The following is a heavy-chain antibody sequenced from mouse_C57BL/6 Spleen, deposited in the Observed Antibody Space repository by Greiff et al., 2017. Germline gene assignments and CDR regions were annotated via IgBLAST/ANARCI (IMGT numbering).Heavy chain of an antibody. V-gene: IGHV14-1*01. CDR2: IVPEDGDT. J-gene: IGHJ2*01. CDR3: TLSSSNDKGY. Sequence: EVKLMESGAELVRPGASVKLSCTASGFNIKDYYMHWVKQRPEQGLEWIGRIVPEDGDTEYAPKFQGKATMTADTSSNTAYLQLSSLTSEDTSVYYCTLSSSNDKGYWGQGTTLTVSS. D-gene: IGHD2-12*01. CDR1: GFNIKDYY.